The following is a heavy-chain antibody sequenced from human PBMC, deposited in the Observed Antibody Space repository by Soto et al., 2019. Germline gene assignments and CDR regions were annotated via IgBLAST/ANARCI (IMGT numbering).Heavy chain of an antibody. D-gene: IGHD3-10*01. V-gene: IGHV3-30*03. CDR2: ISYDGSNE. CDR3: ARPLGGGYYYGSGFYGMDV. Sequence: QVQLVESGGGVVQPGRSLRLSCAASELTFSSYGMHWVRQAPGKGLEWVAVISYDGSNEYYADSVKGRFTISRDNSKNTLYREMNSLRAEDTAVYYCARPLGGGYYYGSGFYGMDVWGQGTTVTVSS. J-gene: IGHJ6*02. CDR1: ELTFSSYG.